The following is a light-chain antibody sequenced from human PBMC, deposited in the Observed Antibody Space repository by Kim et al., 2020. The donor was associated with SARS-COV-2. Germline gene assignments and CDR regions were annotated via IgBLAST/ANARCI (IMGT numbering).Light chain of an antibody. V-gene: IGKV3-20*01. Sequence: GGSADLSSGADESVGSSTLAWYRHKPGQAPRLLIYGASNRATDSPARFSGSGSGTDVTLTISRLEPEDFAVYYCQHYDSSSWTFGQGTKVDIK. CDR2: GAS. CDR3: QHYDSSSWT. J-gene: IGKJ1*01. CDR1: ESVGSST.